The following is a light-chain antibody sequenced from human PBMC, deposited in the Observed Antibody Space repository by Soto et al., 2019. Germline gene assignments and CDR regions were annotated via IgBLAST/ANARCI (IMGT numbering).Light chain of an antibody. V-gene: IGKV1-5*03. CDR3: QQYNSYSPT. CDR1: ESMSNC. J-gene: IGKJ1*01. Sequence: DIQLTQSPSTLPASVGDRVTITCRASESMSNCLAWYQQKPGKAPKLLIHKASSLQSGVPSRFSGSGSGTDFTLTISSLHPDDFATYYCQQYNSYSPTFGQGTKVDIK. CDR2: KAS.